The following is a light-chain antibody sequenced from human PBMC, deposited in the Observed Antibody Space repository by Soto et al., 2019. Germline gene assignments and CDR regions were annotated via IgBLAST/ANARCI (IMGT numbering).Light chain of an antibody. CDR1: TSNLGSHF. CDR2: NNN. V-gene: IGLV1-47*02. CDR3: AAWDDSLSGPV. Sequence: QSVLTQPPSASGTPGQRVTISCSGSTSNLGSHFVYWYQQLPGTAPKLLIYNNNQRPSGVPDRSSGSKSGTSASLAISGLRSDDESDYYCAAWDDSLSGPVFGGGTKLTVL. J-gene: IGLJ3*02.